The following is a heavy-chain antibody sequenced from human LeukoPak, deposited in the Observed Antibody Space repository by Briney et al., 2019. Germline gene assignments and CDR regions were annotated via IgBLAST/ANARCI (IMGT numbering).Heavy chain of an antibody. Sequence: SQTLSRTSAISGDSVSSNSATWHWIRQSPSRGLEWLGRAYYRSKWYNDYAVSVKSRITINPDTSKNLFSLKLSSVTAADTAVYYCSKWTEGGAFDSWGQGTMLIVSS. V-gene: IGHV6-1*01. J-gene: IGHJ3*01. CDR2: AYYRSKWYN. CDR1: GDSVSSNSAT. CDR3: SKWTEGGAFDS. D-gene: IGHD1-26*01.